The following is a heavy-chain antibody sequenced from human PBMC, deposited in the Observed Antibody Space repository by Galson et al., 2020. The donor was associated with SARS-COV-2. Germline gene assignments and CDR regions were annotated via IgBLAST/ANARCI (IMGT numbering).Heavy chain of an antibody. Sequence: TGGSLRLSCAASGFTFSDYYMSWIRQAPGKGLEWVSYISSSSYTNYADSVKGRFTISRDNAKNSLYLQMNSLRAEDTAVYYCARERRYCTNGVCSDYYYYYGMDVWGQGTTVTVSS. V-gene: IGHV3-11*06. CDR1: GFTFSDYY. D-gene: IGHD2-8*01. J-gene: IGHJ6*02. CDR3: ARERRYCTNGVCSDYYYYYGMDV. CDR2: ISSSSYT.